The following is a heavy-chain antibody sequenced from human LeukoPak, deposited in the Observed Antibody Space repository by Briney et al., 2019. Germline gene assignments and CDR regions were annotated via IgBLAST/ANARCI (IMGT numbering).Heavy chain of an antibody. J-gene: IGHJ4*02. Sequence: ASVKVSCKASGYTFTSYYMHWVRQAPGQGLEWMGIINPSGGSTSYAQKFQGRVTMTRDTSTSTVYMELSSLRSEDTAVYYCARVETLLWFGELPYYFDYWGQGTLVTVSS. CDR1: GYTFTSYY. CDR3: ARVETLLWFGELPYYFDY. V-gene: IGHV1-46*01. D-gene: IGHD3-10*01. CDR2: INPSGGST.